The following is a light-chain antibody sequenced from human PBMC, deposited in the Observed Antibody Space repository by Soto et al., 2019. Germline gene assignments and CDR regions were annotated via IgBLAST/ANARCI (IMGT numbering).Light chain of an antibody. J-gene: IGKJ4*01. CDR3: QQYDNLLPLT. Sequence: DIQINQSPSSLSASVGDRVTITCQASQDISNYLNWYQQKPGKAPKLLIYDASNLETGVPSRFSGSGSGTDFTFTISSLQPEDIATYYCQQYDNLLPLTFGGGTKVDIK. CDR1: QDISNY. V-gene: IGKV1-33*01. CDR2: DAS.